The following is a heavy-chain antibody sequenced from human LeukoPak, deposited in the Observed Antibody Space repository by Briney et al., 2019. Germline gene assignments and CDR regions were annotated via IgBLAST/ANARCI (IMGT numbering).Heavy chain of an antibody. CDR3: ARVEEGYGSGRRENYFYYYMDV. CDR2: IYYTGST. CDR1: GGSISSYY. V-gene: IGHV4-59*12. Sequence: PSETLSLTCIVSGGSISSYYWSWIRQPPGKGLEWIGYIYYTGSTTYNPSLKSRVTISVDTSKNQFSLKLSSMTAADTAVYYCARVEEGYGSGRRENYFYYYMDVWGKGTTVTISS. D-gene: IGHD3-10*01. J-gene: IGHJ6*03.